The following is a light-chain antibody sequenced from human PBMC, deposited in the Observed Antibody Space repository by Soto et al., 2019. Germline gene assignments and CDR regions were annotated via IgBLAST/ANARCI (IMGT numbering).Light chain of an antibody. CDR1: SGYSNYK. CDR3: GADHGSGSNFVSV. Sequence: QSVLTQPPSASASLGASVTLTCTLSSGYSNYKVDWYQQRPGKGTRFVMRVGTGGIVGSKGDGIPDRFSVLGSGLNRYLTIKNVQEEDESDYHCGADHGSGSNFVSVFGGGTKLTVL. J-gene: IGLJ2*01. V-gene: IGLV9-49*01. CDR2: VGTGGIVG.